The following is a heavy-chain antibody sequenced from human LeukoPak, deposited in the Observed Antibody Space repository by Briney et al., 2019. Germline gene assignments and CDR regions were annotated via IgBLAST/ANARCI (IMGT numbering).Heavy chain of an antibody. D-gene: IGHD1-26*01. CDR3: ASVSGSYYFDY. V-gene: IGHV4-38-2*02. CDR1: GYSISSGYY. J-gene: IGHJ4*02. Sequence: SETLSLTCTVSGYSISSGYYWGWIRQPPGKGLEWIGSIYHSGSTYYNPSLKGRVTISVDTSKNQFSLKLSSVTAADTAVYYCASVSGSYYFDYWGQGTLVTVSS. CDR2: IYHSGST.